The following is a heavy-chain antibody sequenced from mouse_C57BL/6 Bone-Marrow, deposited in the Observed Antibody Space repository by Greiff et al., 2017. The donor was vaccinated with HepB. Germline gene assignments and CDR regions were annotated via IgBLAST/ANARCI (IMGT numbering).Heavy chain of an antibody. V-gene: IGHV5-4*03. CDR3: ARCRDYGSSPWYFDV. CDR1: GFTFSSYA. Sequence: EVKLMESGGGLVKPGGSLKLSCAASGFTFSSYAMSWVRQTPEKRLEWVATISDGGSYTYYPDNVKGRFTISRDNAKNNLYLQMSHLKSEDTAMYYCARCRDYGSSPWYFDVWGTGTTVTVSS. J-gene: IGHJ1*03. D-gene: IGHD1-1*01. CDR2: ISDGGSYT.